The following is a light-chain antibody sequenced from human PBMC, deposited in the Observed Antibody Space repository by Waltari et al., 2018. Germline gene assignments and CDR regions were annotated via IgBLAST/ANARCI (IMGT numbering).Light chain of an antibody. V-gene: IGKV3-11*01. CDR1: QSLSSS. Sequence: EIVLTQSPGTLSLSPGERATLSCRASQSLSSSLAWYQQRPGQAPRLLIYDVSNRASGIPARFSGSGSGTDFTLTISSLDPEDFAVYYCQQRTNRPRMYTFGQGTKLEI. CDR3: QQRTNRPRMYT. CDR2: DVS. J-gene: IGKJ2*01.